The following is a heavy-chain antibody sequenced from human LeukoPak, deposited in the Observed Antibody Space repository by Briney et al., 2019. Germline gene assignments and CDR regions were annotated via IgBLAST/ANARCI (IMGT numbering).Heavy chain of an antibody. J-gene: IGHJ5*02. CDR2: ISGSGGST. V-gene: IGHV3-23*01. Sequence: GGSLRLSCAASGFTFSSYAMSWVRQAPGKGLEWVSAISGSGGSTYYADSVKGRFTISRDNAKNSLYLQMNSLRAEDTAVYYCARGRLGYCSGGSCYWDWFDPWGQGTLVTVSS. CDR1: GFTFSSYA. D-gene: IGHD2-15*01. CDR3: ARGRLGYCSGGSCYWDWFDP.